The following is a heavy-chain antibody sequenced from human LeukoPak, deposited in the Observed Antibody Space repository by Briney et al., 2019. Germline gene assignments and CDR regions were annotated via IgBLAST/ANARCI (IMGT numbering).Heavy chain of an antibody. CDR2: IDPSDSYT. CDR3: ARVLGYSYGWNY. CDR1: GYKFTSYW. J-gene: IGHJ4*02. V-gene: IGHV5-10-1*01. Sequence: GESLKISCKGSGYKFTSYWINWVRQMPGKGREWMGRIDPSDSYTMYSPSFQGHVTISAGKSISTAYLQWSSLKASDSAMYYCARVLGYSYGWNYWGQGTLVTVSS. D-gene: IGHD5-18*01.